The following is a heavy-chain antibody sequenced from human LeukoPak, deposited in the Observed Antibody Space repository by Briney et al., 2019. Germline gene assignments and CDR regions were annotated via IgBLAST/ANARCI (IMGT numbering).Heavy chain of an antibody. CDR1: GFTFSSYA. D-gene: IGHD4-17*01. V-gene: IGHV3-23*01. Sequence: GGSLRISCAASGFTFSSYAINWVRQAPGKGLEWVSAISGSGGSTYYADSVKGRFSISRDNSKSTLYLQMNSLRAEDTAVYYCAKDPSTVTSEYFQHWGQGTLVTVSS. CDR3: AKDPSTVTSEYFQH. CDR2: ISGSGGST. J-gene: IGHJ1*01.